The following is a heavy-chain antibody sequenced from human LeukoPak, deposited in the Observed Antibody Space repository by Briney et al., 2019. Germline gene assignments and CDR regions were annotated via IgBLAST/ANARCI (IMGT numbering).Heavy chain of an antibody. D-gene: IGHD3-22*01. V-gene: IGHV4-61*02. CDR2: IYTSGST. Sequence: SQTLSPTCTVSGGSLSSGSYYWSWIRQPAGKGLGWIGRIYTSGSTNNNPSLKSRVTISVDTSKIQFSLKLSSVTAADTAVYYCARAAEWLSPADAFDIWGQGTMVTVSS. J-gene: IGHJ3*02. CDR1: GGSLSSGSYY. CDR3: ARAAEWLSPADAFDI.